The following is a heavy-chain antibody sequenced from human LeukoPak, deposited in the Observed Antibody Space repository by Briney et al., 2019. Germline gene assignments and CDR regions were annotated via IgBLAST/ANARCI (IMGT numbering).Heavy chain of an antibody. CDR2: IYENGGTT. D-gene: IGHD2-21*01. V-gene: IGHV3-23*01. J-gene: IGHJ4*02. CDR3: AKDFRFGYSAHFDY. Sequence: GGSLRLSCVGSGFTFRSHAMSWVRQAPEKGLEFVSGIYENGGTTYYADSVKGRFSISRDNSKNTLYLQMDSLRGEDTAIYYCAKDFRFGYSAHFDYWGQGAQVTVSS. CDR1: GFTFRSHA.